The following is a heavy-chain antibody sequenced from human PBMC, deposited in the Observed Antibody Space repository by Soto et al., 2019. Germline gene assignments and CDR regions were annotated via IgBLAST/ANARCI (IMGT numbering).Heavy chain of an antibody. J-gene: IGHJ4*02. CDR2: IYYSGST. CDR1: GGSISSYY. D-gene: IGHD6-19*01. Sequence: QVQLQESGPGLVKPSETLSPTCTVSGGSISSYYWSWIRQPPGKGLEWIGYIYYSGSTNYNPSLKSRVTISVDTSKNQFSLKLSSVTAADTAVYYCARDSSGWYYWGQGTLVTVSS. CDR3: ARDSSGWYY. V-gene: IGHV4-59*01.